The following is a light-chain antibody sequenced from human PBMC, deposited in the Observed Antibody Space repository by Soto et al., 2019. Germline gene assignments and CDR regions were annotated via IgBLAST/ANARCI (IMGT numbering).Light chain of an antibody. Sequence: DIQMTQSPSSLSASVGDRVTITCRSSQSIISYLNWYQQKAGKAPQLLIYAASSLQSGVPTRFSGSRAGTDFTLTINSLQPEDSAIYYCQQTYSGPRTFGQGTKLEIK. CDR2: AAS. J-gene: IGKJ2*01. V-gene: IGKV1-39*01. CDR1: QSIISY. CDR3: QQTYSGPRT.